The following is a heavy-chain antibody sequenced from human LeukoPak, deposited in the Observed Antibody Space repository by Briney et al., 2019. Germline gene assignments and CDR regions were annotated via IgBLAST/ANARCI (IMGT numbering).Heavy chain of an antibody. D-gene: IGHD4-23*01. V-gene: IGHV4-4*07. CDR2: IYSNGST. CDR1: GASISSYY. CDR3: ARNSGDF. Sequence: SETLSLTCAVSGASISSYYWSWIRQPAGKGLEWIGRIYSNGSTIYSPSLKSRVTISLDTSKNQFSLKLTSVTAADTAVYYCARNSGDFWGQGTLVTVSS. J-gene: IGHJ4*02.